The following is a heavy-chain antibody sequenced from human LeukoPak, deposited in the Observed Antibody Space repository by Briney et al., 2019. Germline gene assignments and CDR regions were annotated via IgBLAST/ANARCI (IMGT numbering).Heavy chain of an antibody. Sequence: GASVKVSRKSSRYTFTAYYIHWVRQAPGQELQWVGWLNSINGDTTYAQKFQGRVTMTRDTSISTAYMELSSLKADDTAIYFCARGWSSDFDYWGQGTLVTVSS. J-gene: IGHJ4*02. CDR2: LNSINGDT. D-gene: IGHD2-15*01. V-gene: IGHV1-2*02. CDR3: ARGWSSDFDY. CDR1: RYTFTAYY.